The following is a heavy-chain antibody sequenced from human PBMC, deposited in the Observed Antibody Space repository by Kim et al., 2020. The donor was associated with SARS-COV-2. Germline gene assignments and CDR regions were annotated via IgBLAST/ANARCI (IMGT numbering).Heavy chain of an antibody. D-gene: IGHD3-22*01. V-gene: IGHV5-51*01. CDR2: IYPGDSDT. J-gene: IGHJ4*02. Sequence: GESLKISCKGSGYSFTSYWIGWVRQMPGKGLEWMGIIYPGDSDTRYSPSFQGQVTISADKSISTAYLQWSSLKASDTAMYYCARPGVEDYYDSLAFGYWGQGTLVTVSS. CDR1: GYSFTSYW. CDR3: ARPGVEDYYDSLAFGY.